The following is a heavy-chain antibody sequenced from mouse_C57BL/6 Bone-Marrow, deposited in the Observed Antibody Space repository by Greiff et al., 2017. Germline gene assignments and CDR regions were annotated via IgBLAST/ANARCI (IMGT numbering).Heavy chain of an antibody. CDR1: GYTFTEYT. D-gene: IGHD2-4*01. CDR2: FYPGSGSI. V-gene: IGHV1-62-2*01. J-gene: IGHJ4*01. Sequence: QVQLQQSGAELVKPGASVKLSCKASGYTFTEYTIHWVKQRSGQGLEWIGWFYPGSGSIKYNEKFKDKATLTADKSSSTVYMELSRLTSEDSAVYFFARHEDIYYDYGYAMDYWGQGTSVTVSS. CDR3: ARHEDIYYDYGYAMDY.